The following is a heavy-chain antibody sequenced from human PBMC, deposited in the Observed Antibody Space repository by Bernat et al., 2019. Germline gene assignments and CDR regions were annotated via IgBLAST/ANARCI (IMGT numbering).Heavy chain of an antibody. Sequence: QVQLVQSGAEVKKPGASVKVSCKASGYTFTGYYMHWVRQAPGQGLEWMGRINPNSGGTNYAQKFQGRVTMTRDTSISTAYMELSRLRSDDTAVYYCARDMFGWSSSSRGDFDYWGQGTLVTVSS. D-gene: IGHD6-6*01. CDR1: GYTFTGYY. CDR3: ARDMFGWSSSSRGDFDY. V-gene: IGHV1-2*06. CDR2: INPNSGGT. J-gene: IGHJ4*02.